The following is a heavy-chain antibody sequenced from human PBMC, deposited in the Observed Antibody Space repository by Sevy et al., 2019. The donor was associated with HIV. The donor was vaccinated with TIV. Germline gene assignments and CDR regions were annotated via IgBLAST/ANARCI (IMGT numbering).Heavy chain of an antibody. Sequence: GGSLRLSCAASGFSFSSYGMHWVRQAPGKGLEWMSYIQYDGSNKDYADSVKGRFTISRDNSKNTLYLQMNSLGVGDRAVFYCVKEGGGEGGDHWGQGTLVTVSS. CDR2: IQYDGSNK. D-gene: IGHD2-21*01. CDR3: VKEGGGEGGDH. V-gene: IGHV3-30*02. CDR1: GFSFSSYG. J-gene: IGHJ4*02.